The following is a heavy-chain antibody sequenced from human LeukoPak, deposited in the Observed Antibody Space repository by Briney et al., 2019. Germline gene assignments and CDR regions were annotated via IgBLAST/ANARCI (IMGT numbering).Heavy chain of an antibody. J-gene: IGHJ5*02. D-gene: IGHD3-10*01. CDR1: GGTFSSYA. CDR3: ARLGGSGTT. V-gene: IGHV1-69*06. Sequence: SVKVSCKASGGTFSSYAISWVRQAPGQGLECMGGIIPIFGTANYAQRFQGRVTITADKSTSTDYMELSSLRSEDTAVYYCARLGGSGTTWGQGTLVTVSS. CDR2: IIPIFGTA.